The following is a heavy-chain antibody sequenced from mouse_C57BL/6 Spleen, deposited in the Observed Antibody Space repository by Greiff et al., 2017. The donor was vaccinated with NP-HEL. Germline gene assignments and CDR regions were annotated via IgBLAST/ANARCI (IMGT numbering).Heavy chain of an antibody. V-gene: IGHV10-1*01. D-gene: IGHD4-1*01. J-gene: IGHJ2*01. CDR3: VTGTGTFYFDY. Sequence: EVKLVESGGGLVQPKGSLKLSCAASGFSFNTYAMNWVRQAPGKGLEWVARIRSKSNNSATYYADSVKDRFTISRDDSESILYLQMNNLKTEDTAMYYCVTGTGTFYFDYWGQGTTLTVSS. CDR2: IRSKSNNSAT. CDR1: GFSFNTYA.